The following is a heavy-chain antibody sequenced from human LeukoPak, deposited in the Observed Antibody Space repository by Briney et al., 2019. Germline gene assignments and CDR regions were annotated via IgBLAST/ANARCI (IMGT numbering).Heavy chain of an antibody. CDR1: GGSISSSSYY. J-gene: IGHJ3*02. CDR2: IYYSGST. Sequence: SETLSLTCTVSGGSISSSSYYWGWIRQPPGKGLEWIGSIYYSGSTYYNPSLKSRVTISVDTSKNQFSLKLSSVTAADTAVYYCARAAYYYDSSGYSLGAFDIWGQGTMVTVSS. V-gene: IGHV4-39*07. CDR3: ARAAYYYDSSGYSLGAFDI. D-gene: IGHD3-22*01.